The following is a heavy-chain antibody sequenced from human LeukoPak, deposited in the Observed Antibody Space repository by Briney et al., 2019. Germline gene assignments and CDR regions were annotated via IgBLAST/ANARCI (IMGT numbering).Heavy chain of an antibody. CDR3: AREQIIVAAIYFDY. D-gene: IGHD2-2*02. V-gene: IGHV3-53*01. J-gene: IGHJ4*02. CDR2: IYSGGNK. CDR1: GFTVSSNY. Sequence: GGSLRLSCAASGFTVSSNYMSWVRQAPGKGLEWVSVIYSGGNKYYADSVKGRFTISRDNSKNTLYLQMNSLRAEDTAVYYCAREQIIVAAIYFDYWGQGTLVTVSS.